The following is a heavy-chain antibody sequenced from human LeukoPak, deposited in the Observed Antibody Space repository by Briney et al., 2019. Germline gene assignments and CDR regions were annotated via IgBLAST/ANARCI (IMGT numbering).Heavy chain of an antibody. V-gene: IGHV4-34*01. CDR2: INHSGST. Sequence: SETLSLTCAVYGGSFSGYYWSWIRQPPGKGLEWIGEINHSGSTNYNPSLKSRVTISVDTSKNQFSLKLSFVTAADTAVYYCARVRRPSITMVRGVIDYWGQGTLVTVSS. D-gene: IGHD3-10*01. CDR1: GGSFSGYY. CDR3: ARVRRPSITMVRGVIDY. J-gene: IGHJ4*02.